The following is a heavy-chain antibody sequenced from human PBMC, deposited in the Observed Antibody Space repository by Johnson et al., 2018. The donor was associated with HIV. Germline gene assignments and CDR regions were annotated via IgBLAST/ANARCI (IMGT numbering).Heavy chain of an antibody. V-gene: IGHV3-13*01. J-gene: IGHJ3*02. CDR1: GFTFSSYD. D-gene: IGHD3-22*01. Sequence: VQLVESGGGLVQPGGSLRLSCAASGFTFSSYDMHWVRQATGKGLEWVSAIGTAGDTYYPGSVKGRLTISRENAKNSLYLQMNSLRAGDTAVYYCARSDYDSSGYFVGRDAFDIWGQGTMVTVSS. CDR2: IGTAGDT. CDR3: ARSDYDSSGYFVGRDAFDI.